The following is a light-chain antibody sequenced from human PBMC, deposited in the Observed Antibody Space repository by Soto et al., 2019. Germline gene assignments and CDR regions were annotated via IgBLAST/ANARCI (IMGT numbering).Light chain of an antibody. CDR3: NSYTSSSTLL. V-gene: IGLV2-14*01. CDR2: DVS. J-gene: IGLJ2*01. CDR1: SSDVGGYNY. Sequence: QSVLTQPASVPGSPGQSITISCTGTSSDVGGYNYVSWYQQHPGKAPKLMIYDVSNRPSGVSNRFSGSKSGNTASLTISGLQAEDEADYYCNSYTSSSTLLFGGGTKLTVL.